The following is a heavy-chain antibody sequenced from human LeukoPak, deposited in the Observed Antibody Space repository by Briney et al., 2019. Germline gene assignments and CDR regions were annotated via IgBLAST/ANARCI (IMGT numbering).Heavy chain of an antibody. V-gene: IGHV7-4-1*02. CDR1: GYTFTSYD. D-gene: IGHD3-22*01. J-gene: IGHJ4*02. CDR3: ARDGYYDSSGLLSGGSYFDY. CDR2: INTNTGNP. Sequence: ASVKVSCKASGYTFTSYDINWVRQATGQGLEWMGWINTNTGNPTYAQGFTGRFVFSLDTSVSTAYLQISSLKAEDTAVYYCARDGYYDSSGLLSGGSYFDYWGQGTLVTVSS.